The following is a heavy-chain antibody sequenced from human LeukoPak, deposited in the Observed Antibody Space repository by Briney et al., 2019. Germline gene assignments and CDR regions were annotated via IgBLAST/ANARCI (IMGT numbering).Heavy chain of an antibody. V-gene: IGHV1-46*01. CDR3: ASGGPYYYGSGSYLNWFDP. Sequence: ASVKVSCKASGYTFTSYYMHWVRQAPGQGLEWMGIINPSGGSTSYAQKFQGRVTMTRDTSTSTVYMELSSLSSEDTAVYYCASGGPYYYGSGSYLNWFDPWGQGTLVTVSS. D-gene: IGHD3-10*01. CDR1: GYTFTSYY. CDR2: INPSGGST. J-gene: IGHJ5*02.